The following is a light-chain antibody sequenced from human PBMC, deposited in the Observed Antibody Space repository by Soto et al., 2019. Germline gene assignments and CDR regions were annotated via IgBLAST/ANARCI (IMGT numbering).Light chain of an antibody. CDR2: NNE. CDR1: SFNIGNHG. J-gene: IGLJ1*01. Sequence: QSVLPQPPSVSAAPGQRVTISCSGGSFNIGNHGVNWYLQIPGKPPKVVIYNNEFLSSGVSDRFSGSKSGTSASLAISGLQSEDEGDYFCLVWDSSLNGYVFGTGTKLTVL. V-gene: IGLV1-36*01. CDR3: LVWDSSLNGYV.